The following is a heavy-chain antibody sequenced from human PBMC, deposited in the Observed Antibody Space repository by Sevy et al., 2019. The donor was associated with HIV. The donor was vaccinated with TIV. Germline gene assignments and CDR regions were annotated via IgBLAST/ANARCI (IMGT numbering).Heavy chain of an antibody. CDR2: ISSSGSTI. CDR1: GFTFSDYY. J-gene: IGHJ3*02. CDR3: ARDPGDYVWGSYRYNAFDI. V-gene: IGHV3-11*01. D-gene: IGHD3-16*02. Sequence: GGSLRLSCAASGFTFSDYYMSWIRQAPGKGLEWVSYISSSGSTIYYADSVKGRFTTSMDNAKNSLYLQMNTLRAEDTAVYYCARDPGDYVWGSYRYNAFDIWGQGTMVTVSS.